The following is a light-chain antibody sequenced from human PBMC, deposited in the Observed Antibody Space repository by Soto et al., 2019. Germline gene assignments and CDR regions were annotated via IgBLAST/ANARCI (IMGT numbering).Light chain of an antibody. CDR2: GAS. V-gene: IGKV3-20*01. J-gene: IGKJ1*01. CDR1: QSVASRN. CDR3: QHFGNSLWK. Sequence: IVLTQSQGTLSLSPLERPTLSCRASQSVASRNLAWYQQKSGQAPRLLIYGASSRAIHTPDRFSGSGSGTDFTLTISGLEPEDFAVYYCQHFGNSLWKFGQGTKV.